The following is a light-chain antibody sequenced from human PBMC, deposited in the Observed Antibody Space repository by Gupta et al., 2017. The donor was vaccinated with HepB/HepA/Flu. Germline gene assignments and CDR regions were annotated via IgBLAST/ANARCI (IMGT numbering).Light chain of an antibody. CDR1: QSVNVY. J-gene: IGKJ5*01. V-gene: IGKV3-11*01. CDR2: DAS. CDR3: QQLSNWPPIT. Sequence: EIVLTQSPATLSLSPGERATLSCRASQSVNVYLAWYQHKPGQAPRLLIFDASNRAPGIPARFSGSGSGTDFTLTISSREPEDFAVYYCQQLSNWPPITFGQGTRLEIK.